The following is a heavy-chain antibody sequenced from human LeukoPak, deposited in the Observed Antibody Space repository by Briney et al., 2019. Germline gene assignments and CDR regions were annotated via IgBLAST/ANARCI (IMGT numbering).Heavy chain of an antibody. CDR2: ISNSGVTT. D-gene: IGHD2-15*01. J-gene: IGHJ4*02. Sequence: GGSLRLSCAASGFTFNSYAMSWVRQAPGKGLELDSAISNSGVTTNYADSVRGRFTISRDNSKNTLYLQMNSLRAEDTAVYYCAKRSCSGGSCNFDYWGQGTLVTVSS. CDR3: AKRSCSGGSCNFDY. CDR1: GFTFNSYA. V-gene: IGHV3-23*01.